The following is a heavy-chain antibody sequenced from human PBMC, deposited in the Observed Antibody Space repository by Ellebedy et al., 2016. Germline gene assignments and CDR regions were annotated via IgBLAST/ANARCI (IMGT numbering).Heavy chain of an antibody. CDR3: AKGNAIPGPEPLDF. CDR1: GFTVSGNY. J-gene: IGHJ4*02. CDR2: LYSGGTI. V-gene: IGHV3-66*01. D-gene: IGHD1-14*01. Sequence: GGSLRLSCAAPGFTVSGNYMSWVRQAPGKGLEWVSTLYSGGTILYADSVKGRFTISRDNSKNTLYLQMNSLTVEDTAVYYCAKGNAIPGPEPLDFWGQGTLVTVSS.